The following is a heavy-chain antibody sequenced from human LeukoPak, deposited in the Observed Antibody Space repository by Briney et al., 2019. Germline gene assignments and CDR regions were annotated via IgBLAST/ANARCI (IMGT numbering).Heavy chain of an antibody. J-gene: IGHJ4*02. V-gene: IGHV3-48*01. CDR2: ISSTSSTI. Sequence: GRSLRLSCAASGFTFSSYSMNWVRQAPGKGLEWVSYISSTSSTIYYADSVKGRFTISRDNARNSLYLQMNSLRAEDTAVYYCARGSPYPNYWGQGTLVTVSS. CDR1: GFTFSSYS. CDR3: ARGSPYPNY. D-gene: IGHD2-21*01.